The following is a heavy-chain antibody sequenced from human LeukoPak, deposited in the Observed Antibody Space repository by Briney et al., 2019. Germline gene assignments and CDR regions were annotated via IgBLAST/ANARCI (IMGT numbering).Heavy chain of an antibody. V-gene: IGHV4-31*03. CDR1: GGSISSGGYY. J-gene: IGHJ6*04. CDR3: ARDRPYCSGGSCYYYYYGMDV. D-gene: IGHD2-15*01. CDR2: IYYSGST. Sequence: PSQTLSLTCTVSGGSISSGGYYWSWIRQHPGKGLEWVGYIYYSGSTYYNPSLKSRVTISVGTSKNQFSLKLSSVTAADTAVYYCARDRPYCSGGSCYYYYYGMDVWGKGTTVTVSS.